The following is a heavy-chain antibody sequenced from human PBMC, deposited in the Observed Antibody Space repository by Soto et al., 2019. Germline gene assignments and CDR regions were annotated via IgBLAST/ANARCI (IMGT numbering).Heavy chain of an antibody. CDR2: ISGSGGST. V-gene: IGHV3-23*01. D-gene: IGHD6-13*01. Sequence: EVQLLESGGGLVQPGGSLRLSCAASGFTFSSYAMSWVRQAPGKGLEWVSAISGSGGSTYYADSVKGRFTISRDNSKNTLYLQMNSLRAEDTAVYYCAKDLVIAAAGTGDNWFDPWGQGTLVTVSS. CDR3: AKDLVIAAAGTGDNWFDP. CDR1: GFTFSSYA. J-gene: IGHJ5*02.